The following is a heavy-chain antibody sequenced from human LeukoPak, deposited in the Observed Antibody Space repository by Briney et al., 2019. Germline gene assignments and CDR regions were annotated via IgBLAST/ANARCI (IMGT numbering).Heavy chain of an antibody. CDR2: IYTSGST. D-gene: IGHD6-19*01. V-gene: IGHV4-4*07. Sequence: SETLSLTCTVSGGSISSYYWSWIRQPAGKGLEWIGRIYTSGSTNYNPSLKSRVTMSVDTSKNQFSLKLSSVTAADTAVYYCARDVRHLAVAKRYPGVYYYYMDVWGKGTTVTVSS. J-gene: IGHJ6*03. CDR3: ARDVRHLAVAKRYPGVYYYYMDV. CDR1: GGSISSYY.